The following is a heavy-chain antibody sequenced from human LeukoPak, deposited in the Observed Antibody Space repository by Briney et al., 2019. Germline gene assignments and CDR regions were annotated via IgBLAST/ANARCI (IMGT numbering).Heavy chain of an antibody. CDR2: ISGSGGST. J-gene: IGHJ6*03. CDR1: GFTFSSYA. V-gene: IGHV3-23*01. D-gene: IGHD3-10*01. Sequence: GGSLRLSCAASGFTFSSYAMSWVRQAPGKGLEWVSAISGSGGSTYYADSVKGRFTISRDNAKNSLYLQMNRLRVEDTAVYYCARLRFGESYAPKSYYYYYMDVWGIGTTVTISS. CDR3: ARLRFGESYAPKSYYYYYMDV.